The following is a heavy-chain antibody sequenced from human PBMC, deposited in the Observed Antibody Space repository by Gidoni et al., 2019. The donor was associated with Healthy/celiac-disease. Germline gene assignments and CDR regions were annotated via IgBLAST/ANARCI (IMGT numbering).Heavy chain of an antibody. J-gene: IGHJ6*03. CDR2: IYTSGRT. D-gene: IGHD3-22*01. CDR3: ARFTTPYYYMDV. Sequence: QVQLQASGPGLVKPSETLSLTCTVSGGSISRYYWSWIRQPAGKGLEWIGRIYTSGRTNYNPSLKSRVTMSVDTSNNQFSLKLSSVTAADPAVYYCARFTTPYYYMDVWGKGTTVTVSS. CDR1: GGSISRYY. V-gene: IGHV4-4*07.